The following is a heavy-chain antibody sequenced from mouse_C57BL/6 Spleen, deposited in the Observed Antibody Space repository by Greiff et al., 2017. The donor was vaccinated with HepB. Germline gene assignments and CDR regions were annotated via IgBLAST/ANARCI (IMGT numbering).Heavy chain of an antibody. V-gene: IGHV1-69*01. J-gene: IGHJ4*01. D-gene: IGHD1-1*01. CDR3: ARARDYGSSPYAMDY. Sequence: QVQLQQPGAELVMPGASVKLSCKASGYTFTSYWMHWVKQRPGQGLEWIGEIDPSDSYTNYNQKFKGKSTLTVDKSSSTAYMQLSSLTSEDSAVYYCARARDYGSSPYAMDYWGQGTSGTVSS. CDR1: GYTFTSYW. CDR2: IDPSDSYT.